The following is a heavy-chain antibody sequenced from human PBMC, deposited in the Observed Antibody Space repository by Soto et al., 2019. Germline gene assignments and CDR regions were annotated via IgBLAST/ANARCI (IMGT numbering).Heavy chain of an antibody. D-gene: IGHD3-10*01. Sequence: QITLKESGPTLVNRTQTLTLTCTFSGFSLTDTGVGVGWIRQPPGKALEWLALIYWNVDVRYSPSLRSRLTITKDTSKYQVFLTMTNMDPVDTATFYCAHFPRGFSYGFFDYWGQGTQVTVFS. CDR2: IYWNVDV. V-gene: IGHV2-5*01. J-gene: IGHJ4*02. CDR1: GFSLTDTGVG. CDR3: AHFPRGFSYGFFDY.